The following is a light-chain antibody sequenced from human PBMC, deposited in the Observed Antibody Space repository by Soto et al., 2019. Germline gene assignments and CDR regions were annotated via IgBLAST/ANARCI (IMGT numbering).Light chain of an antibody. CDR2: DAS. Sequence: DIQMTQSPSTLSASVGDRVTITCRASQSINNWLAWYQQKPGKAPKFLIYDASNLESGVPSRFSGSASGTEFSLTIKSLEPDDFATYYCQQYNSYSWTFGQGTKVDIK. CDR3: QQYNSYSWT. V-gene: IGKV1-5*01. J-gene: IGKJ1*01. CDR1: QSINNW.